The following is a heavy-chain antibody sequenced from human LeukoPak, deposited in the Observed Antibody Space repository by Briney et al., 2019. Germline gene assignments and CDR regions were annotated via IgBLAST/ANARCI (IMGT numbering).Heavy chain of an antibody. CDR1: GXTFSNAW. CDR3: TTLGAFDY. Sequence: GGSLRLSCAASGXTFSNAWVSWVRQAPGKGLEWVGRIKRKTDGGTTDYAAPVKGRFSISRDDSKNTLYLQMNSLKTEDTAVYYCTTLGAFDYWGLGTLVTVSS. D-gene: IGHD4/OR15-4a*01. J-gene: IGHJ4*02. V-gene: IGHV3-15*01. CDR2: IKRKTDGGTT.